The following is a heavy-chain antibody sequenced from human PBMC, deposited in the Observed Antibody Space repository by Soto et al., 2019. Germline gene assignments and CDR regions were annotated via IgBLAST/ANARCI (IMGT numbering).Heavy chain of an antibody. CDR2: ISSSSSYI. CDR1: GFTFSSYS. CDR3: ASFIAAAV. J-gene: IGHJ4*02. V-gene: IGHV3-21*01. Sequence: EVQLVESGGGLVKPGGSLRLSCAASGFTFSSYSMNWVRQAAGKGLEWVSSISSSSSYIYYADSVKGRFTISRDNAKNSLYLQMNSLVAEDTAVDYCASFIAAAVWGQGTLVTVAS. D-gene: IGHD6-13*01.